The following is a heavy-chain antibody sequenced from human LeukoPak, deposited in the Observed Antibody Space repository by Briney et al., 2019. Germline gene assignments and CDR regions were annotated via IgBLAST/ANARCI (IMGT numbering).Heavy chain of an antibody. Sequence: PGGSLRLSCSASGFTFSSYAMHWVRQAPGKGLEYVSAISSNGGSTYYADSVKGRFTISRDNSKNTLYLQMNSLRAEDTAVYYCARQRSSGWSQDFWGQGTLVTVSS. J-gene: IGHJ4*02. CDR1: GFTFSSYA. CDR3: ARQRSSGWSQDF. CDR2: ISSNGGST. V-gene: IGHV3-64*04. D-gene: IGHD6-19*01.